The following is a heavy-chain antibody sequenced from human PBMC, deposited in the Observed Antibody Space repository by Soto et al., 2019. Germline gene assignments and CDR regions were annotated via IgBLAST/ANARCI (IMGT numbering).Heavy chain of an antibody. CDR3: ARQEYCSSTSCYKVDS. J-gene: IGHJ4*02. Sequence: LRISCTGSGHSFTSYWIGWGGQMAGKGLEWMGIIYLGDSNTRYSPTFQGQVTISADRSISTAYLQWSSLKASDTAMYYCARQEYCSSTSCYKVDSWGQGTLVTVSS. CDR2: IYLGDSNT. V-gene: IGHV5-51*01. D-gene: IGHD2-2*02. CDR1: GHSFTSYW.